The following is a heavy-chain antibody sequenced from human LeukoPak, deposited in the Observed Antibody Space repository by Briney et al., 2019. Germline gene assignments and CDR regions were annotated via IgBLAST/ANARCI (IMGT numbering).Heavy chain of an antibody. CDR2: LSGGGGST. D-gene: IGHD1-26*01. Sequence: GGSLRLSCTASGFTFTSYSMNWVRQAPGKGLEWVSTLSGGGGSTYYADSVKGRFTISRDNSKNTLYLQVNSLRAEDTAVYYCAKGGKWDVTPFDYWGQGTLVTVSS. V-gene: IGHV3-23*01. CDR1: GFTFTSYS. CDR3: AKGGKWDVTPFDY. J-gene: IGHJ4*02.